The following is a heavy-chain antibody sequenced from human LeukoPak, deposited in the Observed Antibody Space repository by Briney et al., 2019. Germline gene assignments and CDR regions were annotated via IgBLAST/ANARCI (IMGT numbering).Heavy chain of an antibody. V-gene: IGHV1-46*01. CDR2: INPSGGST. J-gene: IGHJ4*02. D-gene: IGHD3-22*01. CDR1: GYTFTSYY. CDR3: ASAGLYYYDSSGYIDY. Sequence: ASVKVSCKASGYTFTSYYMHWVRQAPGQGLEWMGIINPSGGSTSYAQKFQGRVTMTRDTSTSTVYMELSSLRSEDTAVYYCASAGLYYYDSSGYIDYWGQGTLVTVSS.